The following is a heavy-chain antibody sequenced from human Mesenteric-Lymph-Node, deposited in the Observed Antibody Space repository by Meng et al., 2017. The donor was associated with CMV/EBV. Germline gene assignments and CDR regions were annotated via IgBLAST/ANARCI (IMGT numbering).Heavy chain of an antibody. J-gene: IGHJ4*02. CDR3: ARDHDYLNYFDY. D-gene: IGHD3-16*01. Sequence: GGSLRLSCAASGFTVSSNYMSWVRQAPGKGLEWVSVIYSGGSTYYADSAKGRFTISRDNSKNTLYLQMNSLRAEDTAVYYCARDHDYLNYFDYWGQGTLVTVSS. V-gene: IGHV3-66*02. CDR1: GFTVSSNY. CDR2: IYSGGST.